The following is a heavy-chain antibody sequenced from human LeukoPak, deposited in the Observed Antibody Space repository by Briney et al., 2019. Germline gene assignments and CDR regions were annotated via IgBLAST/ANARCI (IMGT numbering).Heavy chain of an antibody. CDR3: ARSSEGRYYYDSSGFSYYYYYMDV. D-gene: IGHD3-22*01. V-gene: IGHV4-61*02. J-gene: IGHJ6*03. CDR2: IYTSGST. CDR1: GGSISSGSYY. Sequence: SETLSLTCTVSGGSISSGSYYWSWIRQPAGKGLEWIGRIYTSGSTYYNPSLRSRVTTSVDTSKNQFSLKLSSVTAADTAVYYCARSSEGRYYYDSSGFSYYYYYMDVWGKGTTVTISS.